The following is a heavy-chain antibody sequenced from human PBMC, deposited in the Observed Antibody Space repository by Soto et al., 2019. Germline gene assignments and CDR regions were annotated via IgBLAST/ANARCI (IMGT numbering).Heavy chain of an antibody. CDR3: ERVSRGYGSGSNMDV. D-gene: IGHD3-10*01. J-gene: IGHJ6*04. CDR1: GGSISSYY. V-gene: IGHV4-59*01. Sequence: SETLSLTCTVSGGSISSYYWSWIRQPPGKGLEWIGYIYYSGSTNYNPSLKSRVTISVDTSKNQFSLKLSSVTAADTAVYYCERVSRGYGSGSNMDVWGKGTTVTVSS. CDR2: IYYSGST.